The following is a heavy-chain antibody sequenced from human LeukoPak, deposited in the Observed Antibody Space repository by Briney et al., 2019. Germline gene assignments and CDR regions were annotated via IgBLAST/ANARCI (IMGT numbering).Heavy chain of an antibody. J-gene: IGHJ4*02. D-gene: IGHD5-12*01. CDR1: GYTFVYYY. Sequence: GASVNVSCKASGYTFVYYYLYWVRQAPGPRLEWMGWLNPRSVATNYAQKFQARVTITKDTSINKAYMELSRLRSDDTAVYYCARDHRRGSTGYDMPAHWGQGTLVTVSS. V-gene: IGHV1-2*02. CDR3: ARDHRRGSTGYDMPAH. CDR2: LNPRSVAT.